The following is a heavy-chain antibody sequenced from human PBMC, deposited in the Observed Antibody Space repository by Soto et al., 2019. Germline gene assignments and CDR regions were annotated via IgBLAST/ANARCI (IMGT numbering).Heavy chain of an antibody. CDR3: ARDPDYYDSSGQTDY. J-gene: IGHJ4*02. D-gene: IGHD3-22*01. V-gene: IGHV4-4*02. CDR2: IYHSGST. Sequence: SETLSLTCAVSSGSISSSNWWSWVRQPPGKGLEWIGEIYHSGSTNYNPSLKSRVTISVDKSKNQFSLKLSSVTAADTAVYYCARDPDYYDSSGQTDYWGQGTLVTVSS. CDR1: SGSISSSNW.